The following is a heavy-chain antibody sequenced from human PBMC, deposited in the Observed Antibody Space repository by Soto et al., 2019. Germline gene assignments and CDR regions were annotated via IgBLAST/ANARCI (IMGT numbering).Heavy chain of an antibody. D-gene: IGHD5-18*01. J-gene: IGHJ4*02. Sequence: KFQARVTITRDTSASTAYMELSSLRSEDTAVYYCAKGYPYGNKHFDYWGPGNLVTVSS. V-gene: IGHV1-3*01. CDR3: AKGYPYGNKHFDY.